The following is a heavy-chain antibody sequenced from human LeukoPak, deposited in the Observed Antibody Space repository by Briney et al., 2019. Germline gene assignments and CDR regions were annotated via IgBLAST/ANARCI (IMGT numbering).Heavy chain of an antibody. J-gene: IGHJ4*02. CDR1: GGSISSTHW. CDR2: IYNSGST. Sequence: PSGALSLTCAVSGGSISSTHWWSWVRQPPGKGLEGIGEIYNSGSTNYSTSLKSRVTIPVDKSKSQFSLKLSSVTAADTAVYYCAREMAVCGGGSWGCEFDYWGQGTLVTASS. D-gene: IGHD2-15*01. CDR3: AREMAVCGGGSWGCEFDY. V-gene: IGHV4-4*02.